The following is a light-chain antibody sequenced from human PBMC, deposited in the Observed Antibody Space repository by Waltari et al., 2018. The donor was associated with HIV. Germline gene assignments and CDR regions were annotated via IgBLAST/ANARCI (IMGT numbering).Light chain of an antibody. CDR3: AAWDDSLSRPV. J-gene: IGLJ3*02. CDR2: RTN. CDR1: SSHIGRNY. Sequence: QSVLTQPPSASGTPGQRVTISCSGSSSHIGRNYVNWYRHLPGTAPELLMYRTNQRPAGVPDRFSASKSGTSASLAITGPQSEDEAHYYCAAWDDSLSRPVFGGGTRLTVL. V-gene: IGLV1-47*01.